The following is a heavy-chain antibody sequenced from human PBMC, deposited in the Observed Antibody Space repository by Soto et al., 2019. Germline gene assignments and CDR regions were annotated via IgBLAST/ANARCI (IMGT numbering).Heavy chain of an antibody. CDR1: GFTFSSYA. CDR2: ISDGGGST. CDR3: AKDMGIWLYHFDY. V-gene: IGHV3-23*01. D-gene: IGHD3-16*02. Sequence: PGGSLRLSCAASGFTFSSYAMNWVRQAPGKGLEWVSGISDGGGSTYYADSVKGRFTISRDNSKNTLYLQMNSLRAEDTAVYYCAKDMGIWLYHFDYWGQGALVTVSS. J-gene: IGHJ4*02.